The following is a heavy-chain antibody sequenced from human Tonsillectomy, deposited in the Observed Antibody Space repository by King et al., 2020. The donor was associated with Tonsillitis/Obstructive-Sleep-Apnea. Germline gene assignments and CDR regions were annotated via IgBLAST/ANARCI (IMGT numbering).Heavy chain of an antibody. V-gene: IGHV3-11*06. Sequence: VQLVESGGGLVKPGGSLRLSCAASGFTFSDYYMSWIRQAPGKGLEWVSYISSSSSYTNYADSVKGRFTISRDNAKNSLYLQMNSLRAEDTAVYYCARAEQPVNTSGASHNWFDPWGQGTLLTVP. CDR1: GFTFSDYY. J-gene: IGHJ5*02. CDR2: ISSSSSYT. D-gene: IGHD1/OR15-1a*01. CDR3: ARAEQPVNTSGASHNWFDP.